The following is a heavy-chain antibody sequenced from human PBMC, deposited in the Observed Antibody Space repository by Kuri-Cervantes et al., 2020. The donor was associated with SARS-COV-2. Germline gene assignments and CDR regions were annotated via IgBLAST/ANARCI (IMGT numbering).Heavy chain of an antibody. D-gene: IGHD2-2*01. J-gene: IGHJ4*02. Sequence: ASVKVSCKAPGYTFTGYYMHWVRQAPGQGLEWMGWINPNSGGTNYAQKFQGRVTMTRDTSISTAYMELSRLRSDDTAVYYCARVLGSSTSCYWDWGQGTLVTVSS. CDR1: GYTFTGYY. CDR3: ARVLGSSTSCYWD. CDR2: INPNSGGT. V-gene: IGHV1-2*02.